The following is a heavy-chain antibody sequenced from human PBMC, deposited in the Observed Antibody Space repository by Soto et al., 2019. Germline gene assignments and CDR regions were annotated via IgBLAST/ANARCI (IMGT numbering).Heavy chain of an antibody. D-gene: IGHD6-13*01. CDR2: IYWNDDK. J-gene: IGHJ4*02. CDR1: GFSLSTSGVG. V-gene: IGHV2-5*01. CDR3: AHRLGSSSPHYYFDY. Sequence: GSGPTLVNPTQTLTLTCTFSGFSLSTSGVGVGWIRQPPGKALEWLALIYWNDDKRYSPSLKSRLTITKDTSKNQVVLTMTNMDPVDTATYYCAHRLGSSSPHYYFDYWGQGTLVTVSS.